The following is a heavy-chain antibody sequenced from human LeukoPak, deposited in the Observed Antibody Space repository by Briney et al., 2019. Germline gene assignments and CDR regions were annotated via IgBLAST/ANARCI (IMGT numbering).Heavy chain of an antibody. J-gene: IGHJ5*02. CDR3: ARHRCSGGSCYPMNWFDP. Sequence: SETLSLTCTVSGGSISSYYWSWIRQPPGKGLEWIGEINHSGSTNYNPSLKSRVTISVDTTKNQFSLKLSSVTAADTAVYYCARHRCSGGSCYPMNWFDPWGQGTLVTVSS. D-gene: IGHD2-15*01. V-gene: IGHV4-34*01. CDR2: INHSGST. CDR1: GGSISSYY.